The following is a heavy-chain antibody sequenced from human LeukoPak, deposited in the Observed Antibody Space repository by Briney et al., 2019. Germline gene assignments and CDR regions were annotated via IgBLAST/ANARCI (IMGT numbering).Heavy chain of an antibody. CDR1: GYSISSGYY. V-gene: IGHV4-38-2*02. D-gene: IGHD6-6*01. CDR3: ARDWYSSSGY. Sequence: SETLSLTCTVSGYSISSGYYWGWIRQPPGKGLEWIGSIYHSGSTYYNPSLKSRVTISVDTSKNQFSLKLSSVTAADTAVYYCARDWYSSSGYWGQGTLVTVSS. CDR2: IYHSGST. J-gene: IGHJ4*02.